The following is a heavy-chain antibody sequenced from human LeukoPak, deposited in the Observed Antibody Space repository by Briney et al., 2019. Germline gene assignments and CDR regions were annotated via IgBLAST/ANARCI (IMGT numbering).Heavy chain of an antibody. CDR1: GFTFSDYY. CDR2: ISSSGSTI. J-gene: IGHJ4*02. Sequence: GGSPRLSCAASGFTFSDYYMSWIRQAPGKGLEWVSYISSSGSTIYYADSVKGRFTISRDNAKNSLYLQMNSLRAEDTAVYYCARPFSYYYDSSGLFDYWGQGTLVTVSS. D-gene: IGHD3-22*01. V-gene: IGHV3-11*01. CDR3: ARPFSYYYDSSGLFDY.